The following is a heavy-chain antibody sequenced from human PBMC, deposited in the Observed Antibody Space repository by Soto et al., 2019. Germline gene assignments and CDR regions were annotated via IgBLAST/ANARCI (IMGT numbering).Heavy chain of an antibody. D-gene: IGHD3-22*01. CDR2: IYYDGSNK. J-gene: IGHJ4*02. Sequence: QVQLVESGGGVVQPGRSLRLSCAVSGFTFSSYGMNWVRQAPGKGLEWVAAIYYDGSNKYYADSVRGRFTISRDNFKNTRYRNMTGLRAEAPALYSCAKDGKDASSGYSGGFDSWGKETLSTVPP. V-gene: IGHV3-33*06. CDR1: GFTFSSYG. CDR3: AKDGKDASSGYSGGFDS.